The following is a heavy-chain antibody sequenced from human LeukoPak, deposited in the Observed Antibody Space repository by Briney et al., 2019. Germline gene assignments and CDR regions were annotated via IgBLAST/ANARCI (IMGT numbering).Heavy chain of an antibody. CDR3: ARAWELDS. CDR2: ISSDGTNE. D-gene: IGHD1-26*01. J-gene: IGHJ4*02. Sequence: GRSLRLSCAASEFTFSSYAMHWVRQAPGKGLEWVAVISSDGTNEFYADSVKGRFTISRDNFKNTLYLQMSSLTTEDTAVYYCARAWELDSWGQGALVTVSS. V-gene: IGHV3-30*04. CDR1: EFTFSSYA.